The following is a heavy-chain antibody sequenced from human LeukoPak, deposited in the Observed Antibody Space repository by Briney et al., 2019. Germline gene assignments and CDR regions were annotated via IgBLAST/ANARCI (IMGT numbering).Heavy chain of an antibody. CDR1: GASVSSYY. J-gene: IGHJ4*02. V-gene: IGHV4-59*08. Sequence: SETLSLTCTVSGASVSSYYWSWIRQPPGKGLEWIGYIYYSGSTDYNPSLKSRVTISVDTSKNQSSLKLSSVTAADTAVYYCARQGYCGGDCFSDYWGQGTLVTVSS. CDR3: ARQGYCGGDCFSDY. CDR2: IYYSGST. D-gene: IGHD2-21*02.